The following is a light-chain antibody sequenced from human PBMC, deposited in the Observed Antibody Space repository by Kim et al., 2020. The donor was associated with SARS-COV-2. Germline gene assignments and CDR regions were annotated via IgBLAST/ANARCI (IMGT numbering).Light chain of an antibody. CDR3: MQGTLLPFT. CDR1: QTLVYSDRNIY. J-gene: IGKJ3*01. V-gene: IGKV2-30*01. Sequence: PASIACGSRQTLVYSDRNIYLKWCIQRPDRAPRRLSYMGSNRDSGVPDRGSGGGSGTGYTLQVSRVAAEEVGVYYSMQGTLLPFTFGAGTKV. CDR2: MGS.